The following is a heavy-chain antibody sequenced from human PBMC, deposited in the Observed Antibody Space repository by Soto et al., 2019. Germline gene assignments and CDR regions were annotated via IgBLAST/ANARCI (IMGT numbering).Heavy chain of an antibody. D-gene: IGHD3-10*01. CDR3: ARDRAPVSLWFGELSSTNYFDY. CDR2: IKQVGREK. CDR1: GFTFSNYY. V-gene: IGHV3-7*01. J-gene: IGHJ4*02. Sequence: GGSLRLSCAASGFTFSNYYMSWVRQAPGRGLEWVANIKQVGREKYYVDSVKGRFTISRDNAKDSLYLQMNSLRAEDTAVYYCARDRAPVSLWFGELSSTNYFDYWGQGTLVTVSS.